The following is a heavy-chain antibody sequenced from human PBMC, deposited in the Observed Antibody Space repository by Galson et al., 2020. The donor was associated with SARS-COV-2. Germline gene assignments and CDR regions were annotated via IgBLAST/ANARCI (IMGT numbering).Heavy chain of an antibody. CDR3: AKEGEWFGESGWFDP. Sequence: GGSLRLSCVGSKFRFGEYRMNWLRQAPGKGPEWVSTITGSGGTPYYADSVKGRFTISRDNSKNMLYLQMDSLRVEDTATYYCAKEGEWFGESGWFDPWGQGALVTVSS. D-gene: IGHD3-10*01. V-gene: IGHV3-23*01. CDR1: KFRFGEYR. J-gene: IGHJ5*02. CDR2: ITGSGGTP.